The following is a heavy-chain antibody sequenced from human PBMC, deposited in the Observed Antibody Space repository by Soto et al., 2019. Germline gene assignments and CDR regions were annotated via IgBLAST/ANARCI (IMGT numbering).Heavy chain of an antibody. V-gene: IGHV3-23*01. D-gene: IGHD6-13*01. Sequence: GGSLRLSCAASGFTFSSYAMSWVRQAPGKGLEWVSAISGSGGSTYYADSVKGRFTISRDNSKNTLYLQMNSLRAEDTAVYYCAKVRFWAAAGLPWFDPWGQGTLVTVSS. CDR3: AKVRFWAAAGLPWFDP. CDR1: GFTFSSYA. CDR2: ISGSGGST. J-gene: IGHJ5*02.